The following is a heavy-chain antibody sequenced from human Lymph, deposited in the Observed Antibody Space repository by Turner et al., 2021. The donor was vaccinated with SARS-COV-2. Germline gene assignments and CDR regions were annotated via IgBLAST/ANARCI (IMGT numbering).Heavy chain of an antibody. J-gene: IGHJ4*02. CDR2: IIPIFGTA. D-gene: IGHD2-15*01. CDR3: ARGAAYCSGGSCYRKGFDY. CDR1: GGTLSSSA. Sequence: QVQLVQSGAEVKKPGSSVKVSCKASGGTLSSSAISWVRQAPGQGLEWMGGIIPIFGTANYAQRFQGRVTITADESTSTAYMELRSLRSEDTAVYYCARGAAYCSGGSCYRKGFDYWGQGTPVTVSS. V-gene: IGHV1-69*01.